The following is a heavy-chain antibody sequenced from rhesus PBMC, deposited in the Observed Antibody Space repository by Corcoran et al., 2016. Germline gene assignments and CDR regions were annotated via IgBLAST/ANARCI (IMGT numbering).Heavy chain of an antibody. CDR2: IYSSGST. J-gene: IGHJ1*01. Sequence: QLQLQESGPGLVKPSETLSLTCAVSGGSISGYWWSWIRQPPGKGLEWIGRIYSSGSTDYNPSLKSRVTISRDTSKNQFSLKLSSVTAADTAVYYCARDENTVIAEYFEFWGQGALVTVSS. V-gene: IGHV4-160*01. CDR3: ARDENTVIAEYFEF. D-gene: IGHD4-23*01. CDR1: GGSISGYW.